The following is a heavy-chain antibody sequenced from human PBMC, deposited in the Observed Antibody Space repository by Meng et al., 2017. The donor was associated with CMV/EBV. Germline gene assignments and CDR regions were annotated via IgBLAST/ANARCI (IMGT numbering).Heavy chain of an antibody. J-gene: IGHJ4*02. CDR3: ARELRDNCTWGFFDY. CDR2: VFGGAST. Sequence: AGPLRLPCAASGFTVSGNYMSWGRQPPGKGLVGVSVVFGGASTNYADSVKGRFTISRDNPKNMLYLQMNSPGAEDAAVYYCARELRDNCTWGFFDYWGQGTLVTVSS. CDR1: GFTVSGNY. D-gene: IGHD1-20*01. V-gene: IGHV3-53*05.